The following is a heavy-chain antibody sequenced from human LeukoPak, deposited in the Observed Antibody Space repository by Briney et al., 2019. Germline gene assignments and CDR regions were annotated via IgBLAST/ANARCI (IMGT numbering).Heavy chain of an antibody. CDR1: GGLIRTYQ. V-gene: IGHV4-59*01. J-gene: IGHJ6*03. CDR3: ARVGRRSSSWPMPDYFYYYMDV. D-gene: IGHD6-13*01. CDR2: IHYSGSA. Sequence: KPSETLSLTCTVSGGLIRTYQWSWIRQPPGEGLEWIGNIHYSGSANYNPSLKSRVIISVDTSKNQFSLKLSPVTAADTALYYCARVGRRSSSWPMPDYFYYYMDVGGKGTTVTVSS.